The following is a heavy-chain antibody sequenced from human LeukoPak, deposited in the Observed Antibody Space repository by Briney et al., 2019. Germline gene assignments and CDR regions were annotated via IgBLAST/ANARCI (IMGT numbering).Heavy chain of an antibody. Sequence: PSETLSLTCTVSGGSISSSSYYWGWLRQPPGKGLEWIGSTYYSGSTYYNPSLKSRVTISVDTSKNQFSLRLSSVTAADTAVYYCARKGDGYNYYFDYWGQGTLVTVSS. CDR3: ARKGDGYNYYFDY. CDR1: GGSISSSSYY. CDR2: TYYSGST. V-gene: IGHV4-39*01. D-gene: IGHD5-24*01. J-gene: IGHJ4*02.